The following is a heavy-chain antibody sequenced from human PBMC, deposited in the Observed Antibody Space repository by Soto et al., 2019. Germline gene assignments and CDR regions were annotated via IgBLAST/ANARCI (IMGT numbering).Heavy chain of an antibody. CDR1: GFTVSDSY. D-gene: IGHD4-17*01. V-gene: IGHV3-53*01. CDR2: MYSGGTT. J-gene: IGHJ4*02. CDR3: ARDSGAYGVHFDD. Sequence: GGSLRLSCAASGFTVSDSYMIWVRQAPGKGLEWVSLMYSGGTTYFADPVKGRFALSRDSSKNTLFLQLNSLRVDDTAVYFCARDSGAYGVHFDDWGQGTVVTVSS.